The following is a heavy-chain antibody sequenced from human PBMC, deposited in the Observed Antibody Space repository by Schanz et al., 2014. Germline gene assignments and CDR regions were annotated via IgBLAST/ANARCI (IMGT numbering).Heavy chain of an antibody. Sequence: EVQLVESGGGLVQPGGSLRLSCAASGFTFSSYWMTWVRQAPGRGMQWVANIKQDGSVKYYVDSVKGRFTISRDNAKNSLYLQLDSLTAEDTAVYYCARQYCSSTTCYTDSWDCWGQGTLVTVSS. D-gene: IGHD2-2*02. CDR2: IKQDGSVK. CDR1: GFTFSSYW. CDR3: ARQYCSSTTCYTDSWDC. J-gene: IGHJ4*02. V-gene: IGHV3-7*01.